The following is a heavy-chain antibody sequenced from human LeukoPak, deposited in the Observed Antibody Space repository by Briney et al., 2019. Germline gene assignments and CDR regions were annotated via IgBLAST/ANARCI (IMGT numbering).Heavy chain of an antibody. CDR3: ARPYSSSSRGWVGDFDY. D-gene: IGHD6-6*01. Sequence: SEALSPTRTFPGYPINRVYYWGWIRPPPGKGREGMGSIYHSGSTYYNPSLKSRVNISVDTSKNQFSLKLSSVTAADTAVYYCARPYSSSSRGWVGDFDYWGQGTLVTVSS. CDR1: GYPINRVYY. V-gene: IGHV4-38-2*02. CDR2: IYHSGST. J-gene: IGHJ4*02.